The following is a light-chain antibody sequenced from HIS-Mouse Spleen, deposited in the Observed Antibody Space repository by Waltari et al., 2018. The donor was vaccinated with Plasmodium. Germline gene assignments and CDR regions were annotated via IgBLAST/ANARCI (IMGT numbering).Light chain of an antibody. Sequence: DIQMTQSPYTLSASVGDRVTITCRASQSISSWFAWYQQKPGKAPKLLFYKASSLESGVPSRFSGSGSGTEFTLTISSLQPDDFATYYCQQDNSYYTFGQGTKLEIK. CDR1: QSISSW. J-gene: IGKJ2*01. CDR2: KAS. V-gene: IGKV1-5*03. CDR3: QQDNSYYT.